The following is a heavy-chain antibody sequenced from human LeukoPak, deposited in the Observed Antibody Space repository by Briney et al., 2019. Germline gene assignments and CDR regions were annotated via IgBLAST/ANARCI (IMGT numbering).Heavy chain of an antibody. CDR3: ARLTIYDDTDY. J-gene: IGHJ4*02. D-gene: IGHD3-3*01. CDR2: IKQDGSEK. V-gene: IGHV3-7*01. Sequence: GGSLRLSCGASGFTFISYWMSWVRQAPGRGLEWVANIKQDGSEKDYVDSVKGRFTISRDNAKNSLFLHMNSLRVEDTAVYYCARLTIYDDTDYWGQGTLVTVSS. CDR1: GFTFISYW.